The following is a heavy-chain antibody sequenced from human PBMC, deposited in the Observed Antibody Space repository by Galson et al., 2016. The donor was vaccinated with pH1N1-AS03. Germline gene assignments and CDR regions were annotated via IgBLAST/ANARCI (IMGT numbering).Heavy chain of an antibody. V-gene: IGHV1-2*02. CDR3: ARGLKSMLRGAIDNYYGMDV. CDR1: GYIFSDYY. J-gene: IGHJ6*02. CDR2: NNINDGVT. D-gene: IGHD3-10*01. Sequence: SVKVSCKASGYIFSDYYMHWVRQAPGQGLEWMAWNNINDGVTNYAQKFHGRVTMSRDTSISTAYMELSRLGSDDTAVYYCARGLKSMLRGAIDNYYGMDVWGRGATVTVSS.